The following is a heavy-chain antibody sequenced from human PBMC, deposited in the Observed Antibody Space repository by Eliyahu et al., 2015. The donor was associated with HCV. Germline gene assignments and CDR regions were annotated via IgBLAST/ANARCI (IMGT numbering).Heavy chain of an antibody. V-gene: IGHV3-30*18. J-gene: IGHJ6*03. Sequence: QVQLVESGGGVVQPGRSLRLSCAAXGFTFSXYGMHWVRQAPGKGLEWVAVISYDGSNKYYADSVKGRFTISRDNSKNTLYLQMNSLRAEDTAVYYCAKDAPIAAAGTRLYMDVWGKGTTVTVSS. CDR1: GFTFSXYG. D-gene: IGHD6-13*01. CDR2: ISYDGSNK. CDR3: AKDAPIAAAGTRLYMDV.